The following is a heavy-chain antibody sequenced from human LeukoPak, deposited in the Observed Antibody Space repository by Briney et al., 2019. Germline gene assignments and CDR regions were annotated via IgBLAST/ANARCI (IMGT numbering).Heavy chain of an antibody. J-gene: IGHJ5*02. D-gene: IGHD2-15*01. CDR2: ISYDGSNK. Sequence: GGSLRLSCAASGFTFSSYGMHWVRQAPGKGLEWVAVISYDGSNKYYADSVKGRFTISRDNSKNTLYLQMNSLRAEDTAVYYCAKDPAYCSGGSCYLLHWFDPWGQGTLVTVSS. CDR1: GFTFSSYG. CDR3: AKDPAYCSGGSCYLLHWFDP. V-gene: IGHV3-30*18.